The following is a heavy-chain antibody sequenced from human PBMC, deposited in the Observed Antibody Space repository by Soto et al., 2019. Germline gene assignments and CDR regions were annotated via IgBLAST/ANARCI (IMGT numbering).Heavy chain of an antibody. CDR2: LLHSGTT. CDR1: GDSISSPKW. V-gene: IGHV4-4*02. D-gene: IGHD6-19*01. J-gene: IGHJ3*01. Sequence: QVQLQESGPGLVKPSGTLSLTCAVSGDSISSPKWWTWLRQPPGKGLEWIGDLLHSGTTNYNPSLMSRVTVSVDKHQNQLSLKLTSVTAADTAIYYCAYSTGWYRHDVWGQGTSVTVSS. CDR3: AYSTGWYRHDV.